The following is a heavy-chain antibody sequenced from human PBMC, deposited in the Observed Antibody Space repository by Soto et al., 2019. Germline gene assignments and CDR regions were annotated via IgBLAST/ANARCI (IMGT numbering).Heavy chain of an antibody. CDR2: ISAYNGNT. D-gene: IGHD2-8*01. J-gene: IGHJ4*02. V-gene: IGHV1-18*01. CDR3: ARSRYCTNGVCYPAQYYFDY. Sequence: QVQLVQPGAEVKKPGASVKVSCKASGYTFTSYGISWVRQAPGQGLEWMGWISAYNGNTNYAQKPQGRVTMTTDTSTSTAYMELRSLRSDDTAVYYCARSRYCTNGVCYPAQYYFDYWGQGTLVTVSS. CDR1: GYTFTSYG.